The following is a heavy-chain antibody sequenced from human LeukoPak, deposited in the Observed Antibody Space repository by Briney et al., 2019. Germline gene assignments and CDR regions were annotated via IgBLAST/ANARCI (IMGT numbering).Heavy chain of an antibody. V-gene: IGHV3-74*01. CDR1: GFTFSDYW. CDR2: INSDGSST. Sequence: GGSLRLSCGASGFTFSDYWMHWVRQAPGKGLVWVSRINSDGSSTTYADSVKGRFTISRDNAKNTLYLQMNSLRAEDTAVYYCTRDLYCSGGSCPYPNWFDPWGQGTLVTVSS. J-gene: IGHJ5*02. CDR3: TRDLYCSGGSCPYPNWFDP. D-gene: IGHD2-15*01.